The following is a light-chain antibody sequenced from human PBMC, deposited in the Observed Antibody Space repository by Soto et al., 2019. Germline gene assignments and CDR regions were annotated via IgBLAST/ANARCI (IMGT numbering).Light chain of an antibody. CDR1: QSVSSSY. J-gene: IGKJ5*01. CDR3: QQYGSSPLVT. V-gene: IGKV3-20*01. CDR2: GAS. Sequence: EIVLTQSPGTLSLSPGERATLSCRARQSVSSSYLAWYQQKPGQAPRLLIYGASSRATGIPDRFSGSGSGTDFPLTISRLEPEDFAVYYCQQYGSSPLVTFGQGTRLEIK.